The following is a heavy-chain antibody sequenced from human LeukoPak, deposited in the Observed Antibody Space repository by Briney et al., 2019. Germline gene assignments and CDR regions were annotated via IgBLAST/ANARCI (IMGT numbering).Heavy chain of an antibody. V-gene: IGHV3-23*01. D-gene: IGHD5-12*01. CDR1: GFTFSSYA. CDR3: AKVGGYDWKYGDYAYYFDY. CDR2: ISGSGGST. J-gene: IGHJ4*02. Sequence: LGGSLRLSCAASGFTFSSYAMSWVRQAPGKGLEWVSAISGSGGSTYYADSVKGRFTISRDNSKNTLYLQMNSLRAEDPAVYYCAKVGGYDWKYGDYAYYFDYWGQGTLVTVSS.